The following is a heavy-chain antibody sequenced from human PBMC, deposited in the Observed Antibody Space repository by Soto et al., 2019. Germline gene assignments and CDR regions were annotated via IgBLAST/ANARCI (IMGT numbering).Heavy chain of an antibody. CDR1: GGAFSSGGFA. CDR3: ARCLRRPAASLPGVLDP. D-gene: IGHD2-2*01. V-gene: IGHV4-30-2*01. Sequence: QVQLQEAGSRLVKTSETLSLTCTVSGGAFSSGGFAWTWIRQPPKKGLEWIGYIYHTGTTSYNPSLRSRVTISVDRSRHQFSLKLTSVTAADTAMDYCARCLRRPAASLPGVLDPWGQGTLVTVSS. CDR2: IYHTGTT. J-gene: IGHJ5*02.